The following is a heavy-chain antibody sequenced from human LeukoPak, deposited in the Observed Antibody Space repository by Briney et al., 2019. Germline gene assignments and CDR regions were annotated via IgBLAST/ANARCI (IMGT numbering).Heavy chain of an antibody. Sequence: PGESLRLSCAASGFTFSNYNMNWVRLAPGKGLEWVSSITPSGSYIYYATSVKGRFTISRDNAKNSLYLQMNSLRAEDTAVYYCARDFSSGSIWGQGTMVTVSS. V-gene: IGHV3-21*01. CDR1: GFTFSNYN. J-gene: IGHJ3*02. CDR3: ARDFSSGSI. D-gene: IGHD6-25*01. CDR2: ITPSGSYI.